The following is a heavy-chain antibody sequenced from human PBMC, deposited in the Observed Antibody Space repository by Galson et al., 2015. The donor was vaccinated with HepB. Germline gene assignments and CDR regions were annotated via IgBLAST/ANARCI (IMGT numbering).Heavy chain of an antibody. CDR1: GFTFSSYG. Sequence: SLRLSCAASGFTFSSYGMHWVRQAPGKGLEWVAVISYDGSNKYYADSVKGRFTISRDNSKNTLYLQMNSLRAEDTAVYYCAKEGPYGDYGVDYWGQGTLVTVSS. CDR3: AKEGPYGDYGVDY. J-gene: IGHJ4*02. D-gene: IGHD4-17*01. V-gene: IGHV3-30*18. CDR2: ISYDGSNK.